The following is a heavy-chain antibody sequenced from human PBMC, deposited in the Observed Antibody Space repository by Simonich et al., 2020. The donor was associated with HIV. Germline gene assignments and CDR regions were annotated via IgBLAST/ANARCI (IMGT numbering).Heavy chain of an antibody. J-gene: IGHJ4*02. D-gene: IGHD2-2*01. Sequence: QVQLQQWGAGLLKPSETLSLTCAVYGGSFSGYYWGWIRQPPGKGLEWIGEIKHSGSTNYNPSLKIRVTISVATSKNQFSLKLSSVTAADTAVYYCARGFYQRLYYFDYWGQGTLVTVSS. CDR1: GGSFSGYY. CDR2: IKHSGST. CDR3: ARGFYQRLYYFDY. V-gene: IGHV4-34*01.